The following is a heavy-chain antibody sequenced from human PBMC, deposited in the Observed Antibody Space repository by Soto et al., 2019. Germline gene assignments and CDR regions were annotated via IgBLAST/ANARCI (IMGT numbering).Heavy chain of an antibody. Sequence: QVHLQQWGAGLLKPSETLSLTCAVYGESFIGYYWTWTRQSPGKGLEWIGEINHGGSTNYNPSLKSRVTISIDTSKNQFSLKLTSVTAADTSVYYCARTDIVTTNGFDPWGQGTLVTVSS. J-gene: IGHJ5*02. CDR1: GESFIGYY. V-gene: IGHV4-34*01. CDR3: ARTDIVTTNGFDP. CDR2: INHGGST. D-gene: IGHD5-12*01.